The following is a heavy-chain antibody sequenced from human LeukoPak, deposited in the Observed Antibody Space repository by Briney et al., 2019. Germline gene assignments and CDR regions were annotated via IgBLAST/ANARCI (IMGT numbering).Heavy chain of an antibody. CDR3: ARDRGGSYSAIDY. V-gene: IGHV3-7*01. D-gene: IGHD1-26*01. J-gene: IGHJ4*02. CDR2: IDQGGSVR. CDR1: GFSFSTYW. Sequence: GGSLRLSCAASGFSFSTYWMSWVRQTPGKGLEFVANIDQGGSVRNYMDSLKGRCTISRDNAKKSLYLEINSLRADDTAVYYCARDRGGSYSAIDYWGQGTLVTVSS.